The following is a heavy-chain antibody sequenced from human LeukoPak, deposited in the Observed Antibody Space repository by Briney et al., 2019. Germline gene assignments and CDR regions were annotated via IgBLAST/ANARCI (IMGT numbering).Heavy chain of an antibody. CDR1: GFTFSSYW. Sequence: GGSLRLSCAASGFTFSSYWMSWVRQAPGKGLEWVANIKQDGSEKYYVDSVKGRFTISRDNAKNSLYLQMNSLRAEDTAVYYCARATYDILTGYYVGLDYWGQGTLVTVSS. D-gene: IGHD3-9*01. V-gene: IGHV3-7*01. CDR2: IKQDGSEK. CDR3: ARATYDILTGYYVGLDY. J-gene: IGHJ4*02.